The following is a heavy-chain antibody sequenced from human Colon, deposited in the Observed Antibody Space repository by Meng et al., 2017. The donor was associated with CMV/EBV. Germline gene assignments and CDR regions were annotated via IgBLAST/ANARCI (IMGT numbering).Heavy chain of an antibody. Sequence: GSLRLSCSVSGGSVSSGSYFWSWIRQPPGKGLEWIGYISNSGSAKYNPSLKSRVTISLDTSKNQFSLKLSSVSAADTAVYYCARTYYYESSAYYSYYYYSGMDVWGQGSPVTVSS. V-gene: IGHV4-61*01. D-gene: IGHD3-22*01. J-gene: IGHJ6*02. CDR1: GGSVSSGSYF. CDR2: ISNSGSA. CDR3: ARTYYYESSAYYSYYYYSGMDV.